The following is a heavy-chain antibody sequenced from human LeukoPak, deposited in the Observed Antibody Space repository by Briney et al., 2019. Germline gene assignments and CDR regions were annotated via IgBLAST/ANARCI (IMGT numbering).Heavy chain of an antibody. CDR3: AKARYNSGWYGLDP. D-gene: IGHD6-19*01. J-gene: IGHJ5*02. Sequence: GGSLRLSCAASGFTFSSYAMSWVRQAPGKGLEWVSGISGSGTSTYYADSAKGRFTIPRDNSKNTLYLQMDRLRAEDTAVYYCAKARYNSGWYGLDPWGQGTLVTVSS. CDR2: ISGSGTST. V-gene: IGHV3-23*01. CDR1: GFTFSSYA.